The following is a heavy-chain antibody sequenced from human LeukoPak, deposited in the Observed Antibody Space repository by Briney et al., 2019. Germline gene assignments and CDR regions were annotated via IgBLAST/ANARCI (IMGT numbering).Heavy chain of an antibody. J-gene: IGHJ4*02. CDR2: ICYSGSI. V-gene: IGHV4-39*01. D-gene: IGHD5-12*01. CDR3: ARQVWDSGYDLDY. Sequence: PSETLSLTCTVSGGSISSSSYYWGWIRQPPGKGLEWIGCICYSGSIYYNPSLKSRVTISVDTSKNQFSLKLSSVTAADTAVYYCARQVWDSGYDLDYWGQGTLVTVSS. CDR1: GGSISSSSYY.